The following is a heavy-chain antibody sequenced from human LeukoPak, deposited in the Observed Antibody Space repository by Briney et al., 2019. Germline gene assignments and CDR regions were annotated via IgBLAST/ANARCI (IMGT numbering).Heavy chain of an antibody. D-gene: IGHD6-13*01. CDR2: ISAYNGGT. J-gene: IGHJ3*02. CDR1: GYSCTSYS. CDR3: AREEGAPIAAANI. V-gene: IGHV1-18*01. Sequence: ASVKVSCKASGYSCTSYSFSWVRQAPGQGLEWMGRISAYNGGTNYVQKFQGRVTMTTDTSTSTAYMELKSLRSDDTAVYYCAREEGAPIAAANIWGLGTKVTVSS.